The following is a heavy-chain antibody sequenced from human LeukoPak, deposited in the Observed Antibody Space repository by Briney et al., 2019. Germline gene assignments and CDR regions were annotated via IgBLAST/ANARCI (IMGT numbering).Heavy chain of an antibody. CDR1: GYSFASYG. CDR2: ISAYNGNT. J-gene: IGHJ4*02. CDR3: ARVPSGGPFDY. V-gene: IGHV1-18*01. D-gene: IGHD2-15*01. Sequence: ASVKVSCKASGYSFASYGISWVRQAPGQGLEWMGWISAYNGNTNYAQRLQGRVTMTTDTSTSTAYMELRSLTSDDTAVYYCARVPSGGPFDYWGQGTLVTVSS.